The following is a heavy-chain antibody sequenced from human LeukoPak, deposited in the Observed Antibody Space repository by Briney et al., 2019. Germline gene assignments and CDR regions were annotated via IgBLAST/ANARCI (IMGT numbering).Heavy chain of an antibody. J-gene: IGHJ4*02. CDR2: IYYSGST. CDR3: ARQGIAAALERDYFDY. Sequence: SETLSLTCTVSGGSISSSSYYWGWIRQPPGKGLEWIGSIYYSGSTYYNPSLKSRVTISVDTSKNQFPLRLSSVTAADTAVYYCARQGIAAALERDYFDYWGQGTLVTVSS. CDR1: GGSISSSSYY. V-gene: IGHV4-39*06. D-gene: IGHD6-13*01.